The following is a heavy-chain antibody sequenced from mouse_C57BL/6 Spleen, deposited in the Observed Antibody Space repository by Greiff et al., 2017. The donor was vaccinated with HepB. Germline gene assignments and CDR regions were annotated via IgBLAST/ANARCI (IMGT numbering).Heavy chain of an antibody. CDR3: TRDHSSGYGGY. D-gene: IGHD3-2*02. J-gene: IGHJ2*01. CDR1: GFTFSSYA. V-gene: IGHV5-9-1*02. CDR2: ISSGGDYI. Sequence: EVQVVESGEGLVKPGGSLKLSCAASGFTFSSYAMSWVRQTPEKRLEWVAYISSGGDYIYYAATVKGRFTISRDNARNTLYLQMSSLKSEDTAMYYYTRDHSSGYGGYWGQGTTLTVSS.